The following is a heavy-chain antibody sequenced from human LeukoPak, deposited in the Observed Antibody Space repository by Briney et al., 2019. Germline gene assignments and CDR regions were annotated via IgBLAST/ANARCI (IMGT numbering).Heavy chain of an antibody. CDR3: ARHDTGIAARPFDN. Sequence: SETLSLTCTVSGGSISTYYWSWIRRPPGKGLEWIAYIHASGPTNYNPSLKSRITISVDTSRNQFSLKLSSVTAADTAVYYCARHDTGIAARPFDNWGQGTLVTVSS. CDR2: IHASGPT. D-gene: IGHD6-6*01. CDR1: GGSISTYY. J-gene: IGHJ4*02. V-gene: IGHV4-4*09.